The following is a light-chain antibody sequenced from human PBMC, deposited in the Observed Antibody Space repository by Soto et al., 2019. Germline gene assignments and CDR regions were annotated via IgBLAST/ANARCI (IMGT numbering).Light chain of an antibody. Sequence: QSVLTQPPSASGTPGQRVIISCSGSSSNIGSNTVNWYHQLPGTAPKLLIYSNNQRPSGVPDRFSGSKSGTSASLAISGLQSEDEDDYYCAAWDDSLNGVVFGGGTKLTVL. J-gene: IGLJ2*01. V-gene: IGLV1-44*01. CDR3: AAWDDSLNGVV. CDR2: SNN. CDR1: SSNIGSNT.